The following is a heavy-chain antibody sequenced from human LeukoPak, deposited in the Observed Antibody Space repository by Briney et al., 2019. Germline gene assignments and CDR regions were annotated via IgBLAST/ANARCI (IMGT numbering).Heavy chain of an antibody. J-gene: IGHJ6*02. CDR1: GFTFSSYD. CDR3: ARDMVKQLWSYYYYYGMDV. V-gene: IGHV3-13*01. CDR2: IGTAGDT. D-gene: IGHD6-6*01. Sequence: PGGSLRLSCAASGFTFSSYDMHWVRQATGKGLEWVSAIGTAGDTYYPGSVKGRFTISRDNAKNSLYLQMNSLRAEDTAVYYCARDMVKQLWSYYYYYGMDVWGQGTTVTVSS.